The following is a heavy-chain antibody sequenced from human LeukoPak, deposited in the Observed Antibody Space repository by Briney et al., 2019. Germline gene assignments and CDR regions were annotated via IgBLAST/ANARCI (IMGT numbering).Heavy chain of an antibody. CDR3: ARDKGMPAKGWFDP. J-gene: IGHJ5*02. V-gene: IGHV3-30-3*01. Sequence: HPGGSLRLSCAASAFTVSSNYMSWVRQAPGKGLEWVAVISYDGSNKYYADSVKGRFTISRDNSKNTLYLQMNSLRAEDTAVYYCARDKGMPAKGWFDPWGQGTLVTVSS. CDR1: AFTVSSNY. D-gene: IGHD2-2*01. CDR2: ISYDGSNK.